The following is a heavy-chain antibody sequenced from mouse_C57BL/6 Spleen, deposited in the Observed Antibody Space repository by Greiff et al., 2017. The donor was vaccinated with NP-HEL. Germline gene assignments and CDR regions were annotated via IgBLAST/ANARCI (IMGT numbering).Heavy chain of an antibody. D-gene: IGHD1-1*01. CDR3: ARDQRDYYGSSSWYFDV. V-gene: IGHV5-4*01. CDR2: ISDGGSYT. Sequence: EVQLVESGGGLVKPGGSLKLSCAASGFTFSSYAMSWVRQTPEKRLEWVATISDGGSYTYYPDNVKGRFTISRDNAKNNLYLQMSHLKSEDTAMYYCARDQRDYYGSSSWYFDVWGTGTTVTVSS. CDR1: GFTFSSYA. J-gene: IGHJ1*03.